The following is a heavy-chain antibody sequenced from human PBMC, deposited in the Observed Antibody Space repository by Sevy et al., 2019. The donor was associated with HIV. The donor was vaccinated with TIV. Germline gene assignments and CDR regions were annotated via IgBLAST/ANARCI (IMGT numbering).Heavy chain of an antibody. CDR1: GFTFSSYE. V-gene: IGHV3-48*03. CDR2: ISSSDSTI. CDR3: ARDLVLPATTDYYYYGMDV. D-gene: IGHD2-15*01. J-gene: IGHJ6*02. Sequence: GGSLRLSCAASGFTFSSYEMNWVRQAPGKGLEWVSYISSSDSTIYYADSVKGRFTISRDNAKNSLYLQMNSLRAEDTAVYYCARDLVLPATTDYYYYGMDVWGQGTTVTVSS.